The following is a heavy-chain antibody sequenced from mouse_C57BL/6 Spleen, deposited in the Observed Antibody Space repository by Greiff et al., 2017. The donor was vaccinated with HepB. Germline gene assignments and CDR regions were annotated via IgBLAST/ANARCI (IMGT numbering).Heavy chain of an antibody. J-gene: IGHJ2*01. CDR1: GYTFTSYW. CDR2: IYPGSGST. Sequence: QVQLQQPGAELVKPGASVKMSCKASGYTFTSYWITWVKQRPGQGLEWIGDIYPGSGSTNYNEKFKSKATLTVDTTSSTAYMQLSSLTSEDSAVYYCASEGREGVYGSSYGDFDYWGQGTTLTVSS. V-gene: IGHV1-55*01. CDR3: ASEGREGVYGSSYGDFDY. D-gene: IGHD1-1*01.